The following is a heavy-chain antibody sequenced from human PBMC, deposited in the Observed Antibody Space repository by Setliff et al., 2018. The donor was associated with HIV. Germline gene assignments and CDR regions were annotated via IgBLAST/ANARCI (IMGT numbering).Heavy chain of an antibody. CDR2: ISYDGSDQ. Sequence: GGSLRLSCAASGFTFSIYAMHWVRQAPGKGLEWVAFISYDGSDQYYADSVKGRLTNSRDNSKNTLYLQMNSLRAEDTAVYYCARDATTMSYYFHFYMDVWGKGTTVTVSS. CDR3: ARDATTMSYYFHFYMDV. D-gene: IGHD1-26*01. CDR1: GFTFSIYA. J-gene: IGHJ6*03. V-gene: IGHV3-30*04.